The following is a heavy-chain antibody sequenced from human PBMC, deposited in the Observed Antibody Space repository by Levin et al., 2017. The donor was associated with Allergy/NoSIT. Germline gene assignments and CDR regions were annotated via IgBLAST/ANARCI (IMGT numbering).Heavy chain of an antibody. CDR1: GFTFSSYG. D-gene: IGHD5-12*01. Sequence: GGSLRPSCAASGFTFSSYGMHWVRQAPGKGLEWVAVIWDDGYKKYYADSVKGRFTISRDNSKNTLYLQMNSLRAEDTAVYYCARVLRFYYYYYMDVWDKGTTVTVSS. J-gene: IGHJ6*03. CDR3: ARVLRFYYYYYMDV. CDR2: IWDDGYKK. V-gene: IGHV3-33*01.